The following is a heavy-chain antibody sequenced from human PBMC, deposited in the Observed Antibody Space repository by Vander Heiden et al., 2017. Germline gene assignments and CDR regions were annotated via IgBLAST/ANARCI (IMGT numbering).Heavy chain of an antibody. Sequence: EVQLVESGGGLVKPGGSLRLSCAASGFTFSNAWMNWVRQAPGKGLEWVGRIKSKTDDGTTDYAAPVKGRFTISRDDSKNTLYLQMNSLKTEDTAVYYCTTGNVWSQGTTVTVSS. J-gene: IGHJ6*02. CDR3: TTGNV. V-gene: IGHV3-15*07. CDR1: GFTFSNAW. CDR2: IKSKTDDGTT.